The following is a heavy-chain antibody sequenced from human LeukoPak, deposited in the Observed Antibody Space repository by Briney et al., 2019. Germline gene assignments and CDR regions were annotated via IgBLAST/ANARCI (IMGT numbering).Heavy chain of an antibody. CDR2: INPSGGST. CDR1: GYTFTSYY. Sequence: ASVKVSCKASGYTFTSYYMHWVRQAPGQGLEWMGIINPSGGSTSYAQKFQGRVTMTRDMSTSTVYMELSSLRSGDTAVYYCALDSSSGYFDYWGQGTLVTVSS. CDR3: ALDSSSGYFDY. V-gene: IGHV1-46*01. D-gene: IGHD6-6*01. J-gene: IGHJ4*02.